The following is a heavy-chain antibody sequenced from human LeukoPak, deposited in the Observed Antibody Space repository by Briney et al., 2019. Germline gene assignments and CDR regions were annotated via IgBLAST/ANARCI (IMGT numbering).Heavy chain of an antibody. D-gene: IGHD3-16*01. V-gene: IGHV3-7*03. CDR3: ARGGGLDV. CDR2: INHNGNVN. Sequence: GGSLRLSCAASGFTFSSYWMNWACHAPGKGLEWVASINHNGNVNYYVDSVKGRFTISRDNAKNSLYLQMSNLRAEDTAVYFCARGGGLDVWGQGATVTVSS. J-gene: IGHJ6*02. CDR1: GFTFSSYW.